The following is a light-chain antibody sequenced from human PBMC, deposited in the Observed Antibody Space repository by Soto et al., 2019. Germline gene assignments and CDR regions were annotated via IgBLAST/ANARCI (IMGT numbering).Light chain of an antibody. V-gene: IGKV3-20*01. CDR2: AAA. CDR3: QQYDRWPYT. CDR1: QTVNNND. Sequence: EIVLTQSPDTLSLSPGERATLSCRASQTVNNNDLAWYQHKRGQAPRLLIYAAASRAGGVPDKFSGSGSGTEFTFTMNRLEADDFAVYYCQQYDRWPYTFGQGTKLEI. J-gene: IGKJ2*01.